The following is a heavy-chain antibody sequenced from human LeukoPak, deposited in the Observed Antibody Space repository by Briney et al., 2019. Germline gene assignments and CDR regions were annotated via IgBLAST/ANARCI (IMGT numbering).Heavy chain of an antibody. V-gene: IGHV4-4*02. J-gene: IGHJ3*01. Sequence: PSGTLSLTCAVSGGSISSKKWWGWGRPPPGKGLEWFGKIYHSGYTNYNPSLQSRVTISEDKSNNQVYLELKTVTAADTAIYYCAGRQCNSGGYTFDVWGEGTRVSVSS. D-gene: IGHD5-12*01. CDR1: GGSISSKKW. CDR3: AGRQCNSGGYTFDV. CDR2: IYHSGYT.